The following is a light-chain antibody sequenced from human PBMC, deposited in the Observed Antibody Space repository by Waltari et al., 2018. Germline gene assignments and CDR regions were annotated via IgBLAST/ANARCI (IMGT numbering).Light chain of an antibody. V-gene: IGLV7-46*01. J-gene: IGLJ3*02. CDR3: LLSYSGARAGV. CDR1: TGAVTRGHY. Sequence: QAVVTQEPSLTVSPGGTVTLTWCSSTGAVTRGHYPYWFQQTPGQAPSTLIYGTDNKQSWTPARFSGSLLGGKAALTLSGALPEDEAEYYCLLSYSGARAGVFGGGTKLTVL. CDR2: GTD.